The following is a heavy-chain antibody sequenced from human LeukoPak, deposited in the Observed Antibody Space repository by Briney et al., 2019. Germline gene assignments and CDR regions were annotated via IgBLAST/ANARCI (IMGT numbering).Heavy chain of an antibody. CDR1: GGSFSGYY. V-gene: IGHV4-34*01. J-gene: IGHJ4*02. D-gene: IGHD3-22*01. CDR3: ARSGYYDSSGYYDY. Sequence: SETLSLTCAVYGGSFSGYYWSWIRQPPGKGLEWIGEINHSGSTNCNPSLKSRVTISVDTSKNQFSLKLSSVTAADTAVYYCARSGYYDSSGYYDYWGQGTLVTVSS. CDR2: INHSGST.